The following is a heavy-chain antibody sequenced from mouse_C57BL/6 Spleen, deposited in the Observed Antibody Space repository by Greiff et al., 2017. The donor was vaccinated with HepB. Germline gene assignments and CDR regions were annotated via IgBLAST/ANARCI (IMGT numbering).Heavy chain of an antibody. CDR1: GYTFTSYG. V-gene: IGHV1-81*01. Sequence: QVQLQQSGAELARPGASVKLSCKASGYTFTSYGISWVKQRTGQGLEWIGEIYPRSGNTYYNEKFKGQATLTADKSSSTAYMELRSLTSEDSAVYFCARDHYGSSRFAYWGQGTLVTVSA. D-gene: IGHD1-1*01. CDR2: IYPRSGNT. J-gene: IGHJ3*01. CDR3: ARDHYGSSRFAY.